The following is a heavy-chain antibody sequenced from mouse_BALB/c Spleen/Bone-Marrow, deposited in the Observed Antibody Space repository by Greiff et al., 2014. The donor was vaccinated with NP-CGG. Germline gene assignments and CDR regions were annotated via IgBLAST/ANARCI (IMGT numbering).Heavy chain of an antibody. CDR3: ARGRDYDVFSY. D-gene: IGHD2-4*01. V-gene: IGHV1-52*01. CDR1: GYTFTSYW. Sequence: QVQLQQPGAELVRPGASVKLSGKASGYTFTSYWMNWVKQRPEQGLEWIGRIDPYDSETHYNQKFKDKAILTVDKSSSTAYMQLISLTSEDSAVYYFARGRDYDVFSYWGQGTLVTVSA. CDR2: IDPYDSET. J-gene: IGHJ3*01.